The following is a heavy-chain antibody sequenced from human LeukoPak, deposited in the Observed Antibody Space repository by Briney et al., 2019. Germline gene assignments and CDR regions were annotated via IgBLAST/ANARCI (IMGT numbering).Heavy chain of an antibody. D-gene: IGHD3-10*01. CDR2: ISWNSGTI. J-gene: IGHJ4*02. V-gene: IGHV3-9*01. CDR3: AKAPKYYYGSGSYFDY. Sequence: PGRSLRLSCAASGFTFGDYGMHWVRQTPGKGLEWVSGISWNSGTISYADSVKGRFTISRDNTKNSLYLQMNSLRAEDTAVYYCAKAPKYYYGSGSYFDYWGQGTLVTVSS. CDR1: GFTFGDYG.